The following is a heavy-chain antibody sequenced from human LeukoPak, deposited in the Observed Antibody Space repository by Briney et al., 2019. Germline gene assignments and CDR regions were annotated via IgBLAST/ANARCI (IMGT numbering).Heavy chain of an antibody. J-gene: IGHJ4*02. CDR3: ARSRPGYCTNGVCYTGFDY. D-gene: IGHD2-8*01. Sequence: PSETLSLTCAVYGGSFGGYYWSWIRQPPGKGLEWIGEINHSGSTNYNPSLKSRVTISVDTSKNQFSLKLSSVTAADTAVYYCARSRPGYCTNGVCYTGFDYWGQGTLVTVSS. CDR2: INHSGST. V-gene: IGHV4-34*01. CDR1: GGSFGGYY.